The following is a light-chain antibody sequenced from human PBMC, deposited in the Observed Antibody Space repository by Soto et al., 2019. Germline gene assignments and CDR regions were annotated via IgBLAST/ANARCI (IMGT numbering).Light chain of an antibody. CDR3: VQALQSPPWT. CDR2: LGS. V-gene: IGKV2-28*01. J-gene: IGKJ1*01. Sequence: DIVVTHSPRIVCVTLGDTAYISCRAIQTIMHSNGYNCFDWYLQKPGQSPQLLIYLGSNRASGVPDRFSGSGSGTDFTLKISRVEAEDVGVYYCVQALQSPPWTFGQGTKVDIK. CDR1: QTIMHSNGYNC.